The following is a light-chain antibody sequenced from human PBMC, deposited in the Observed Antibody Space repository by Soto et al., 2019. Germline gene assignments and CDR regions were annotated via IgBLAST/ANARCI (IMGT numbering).Light chain of an antibody. CDR3: QQYNEWPLT. V-gene: IGKV3-15*01. J-gene: IGKJ4*01. CDR1: ESVSSN. Sequence: EIVMTQSPATLSVSPGEKATLSCRASESVSSNLAWYQQKFGQAPRLLIYHASTRATGIPARFSGSGSGTELTLTISSLQSEDFALYYCQQYNEWPLTFGGGTKVEIK. CDR2: HAS.